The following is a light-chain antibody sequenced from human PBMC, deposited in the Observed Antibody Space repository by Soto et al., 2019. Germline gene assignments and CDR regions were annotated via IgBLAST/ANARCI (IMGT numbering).Light chain of an antibody. CDR3: QQRSNWPPWT. CDR2: DTS. Sequence: EIVLTQSPATLSXXXXXXXXXXXTASRSVSRYLAWYQQKPGQAPRLLIYDTSYRAAGIPDRFSGSGSATDFTLTISSLEPEDFAVYFCQQRSNWPPWTFGQGTKVDI. J-gene: IGKJ1*01. CDR1: RSVSRY. V-gene: IGKV3-11*01.